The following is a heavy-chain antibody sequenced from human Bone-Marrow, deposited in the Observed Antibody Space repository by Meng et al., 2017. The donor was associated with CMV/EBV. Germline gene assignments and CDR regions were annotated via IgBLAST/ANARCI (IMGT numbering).Heavy chain of an antibody. J-gene: IGHJ4*02. CDR1: GLTLSSHG. CDR2: IRYNGNTK. Sequence: GGSLRLSCAASGLTLSSHGVHWVRQAPGRGPEWVAFIRYNGNTKHYADSVKGRFTISRDNSKNTVSLQMSSLRVEDTAYYYCAEGWGAGSAPHWGQGTRVNGYS. CDR3: AEGWGAGSAPH. V-gene: IGHV3-30*02. D-gene: IGHD1-26*01.